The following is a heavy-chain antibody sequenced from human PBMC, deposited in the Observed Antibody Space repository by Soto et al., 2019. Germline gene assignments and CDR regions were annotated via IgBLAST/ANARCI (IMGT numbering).Heavy chain of an antibody. CDR2: ISGSGGST. J-gene: IGHJ4*02. Sequence: GGSLRLSCAASGFTFSSYAMSWVRQAPGKGLEWVSAISGSGGSTYYADSVKGRFTISRDNSKNTLYLQMNSLRAEDTAVYYCAKEGITMIVVVTYYFDYWGQGTLVTVSS. CDR1: GFTFSSYA. D-gene: IGHD3-22*01. CDR3: AKEGITMIVVVTYYFDY. V-gene: IGHV3-23*01.